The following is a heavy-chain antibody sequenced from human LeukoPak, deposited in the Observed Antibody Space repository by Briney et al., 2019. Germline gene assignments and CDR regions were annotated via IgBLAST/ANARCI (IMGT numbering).Heavy chain of an antibody. CDR1: GFTFSDYS. CDR2: ISSSSRTI. CDR3: AKDLRGASMDTAMVRVRRYYYYGMDV. J-gene: IGHJ6*02. Sequence: PGGSLRLSCAASGFTFSDYSMNWVRQAPGKGLEWLSYISSSSRTIYYADSVRGRFTVSRDNAKNTLYLQMNSLRAEDTAVYYCAKDLRGASMDTAMVRVRRYYYYGMDVWGQGTTVTVSS. D-gene: IGHD5-18*01. V-gene: IGHV3-48*01.